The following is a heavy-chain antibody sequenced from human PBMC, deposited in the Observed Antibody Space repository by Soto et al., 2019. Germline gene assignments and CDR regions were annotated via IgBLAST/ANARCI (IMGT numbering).Heavy chain of an antibody. CDR1: AFTFNNFA. CDR2: ISYDGGDK. J-gene: IGHJ4*02. V-gene: IGHV3-30*03. D-gene: IGHD6-13*01. CDR3: ARDLSTGAADYYFDY. Sequence: PGGSLRLSCAASAFTFNNFAMHWVRQAPGKGLEWVAVISYDGGDKYYADSVKGRFTISRDNSKNTLYLQMNGLRAEDTAVYYCARDLSTGAADYYFDYWNQGALVTVSS.